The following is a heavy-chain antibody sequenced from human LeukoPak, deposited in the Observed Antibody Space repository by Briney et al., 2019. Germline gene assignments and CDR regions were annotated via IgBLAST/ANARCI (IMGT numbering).Heavy chain of an antibody. CDR2: VYTSWST. D-gene: IGHD2-2*01. V-gene: IGHV4-4*09. J-gene: IGHJ5*02. CDR1: GGSISSYY. Sequence: SETLSLTCTVSGGSISSYYWSWIRQPPGKGLEWIGYVYTSWSTNYNPSLKSRVTISVDTSKNQFSLKLSSVTAADTAVYYCAGAYCGSTSCYRLDWFDPWGQGTLVTVSS. CDR3: AGAYCGSTSCYRLDWFDP.